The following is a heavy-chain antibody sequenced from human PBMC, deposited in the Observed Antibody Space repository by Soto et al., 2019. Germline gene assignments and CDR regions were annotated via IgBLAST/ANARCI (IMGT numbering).Heavy chain of an antibody. J-gene: IGHJ4*02. CDR3: AKETHSNGYGSYFDY. CDR2: ISSGGGLK. D-gene: IGHD3-22*01. Sequence: QVQLVESGGGVVQPGRSLRLSCAASGFTFSNFGMHWVRQAPGKGLEWVAVISSGGGLKYDADAVKGRFTISRDNRKNPLYLQMDSLRAEDTAMYYCAKETHSNGYGSYFDYWGQGVLVTVSS. V-gene: IGHV3-30*18. CDR1: GFTFSNFG.